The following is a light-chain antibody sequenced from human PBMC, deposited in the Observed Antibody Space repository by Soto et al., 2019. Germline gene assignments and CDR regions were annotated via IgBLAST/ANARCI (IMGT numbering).Light chain of an antibody. CDR3: QKFDKWPWT. CDR2: GAS. CDR1: QSVSSN. V-gene: IGKV3-15*01. Sequence: EIVLTQSPATLSVSPGERATLSCRASQSVSSNLAWYQQKPGRAPRLLIYGASTRATGIPARFSGSGSGTEFTLTISSLQSEDFAVYYCQKFDKWPWTFGQGTKVEIK. J-gene: IGKJ1*01.